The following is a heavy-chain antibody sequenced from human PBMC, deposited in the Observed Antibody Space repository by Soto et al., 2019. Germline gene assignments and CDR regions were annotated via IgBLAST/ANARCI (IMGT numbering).Heavy chain of an antibody. J-gene: IGHJ4*02. V-gene: IGHV3-23*01. D-gene: IGHD3-22*01. CDR3: AKDPNHYYDSSGYYFDY. CDR2: VSGSGRST. CDR1: GFTFSSYA. Sequence: GGSLRLSCAASGFTFSSYAMSWVRQAPGKGLEWVSAVSGSGRSTYSADSVKGRFTISRDNSKNTLYLQMNSLGAEDTAVYYCAKDPNHYYDSSGYYFDYWGQGTLVTVSS.